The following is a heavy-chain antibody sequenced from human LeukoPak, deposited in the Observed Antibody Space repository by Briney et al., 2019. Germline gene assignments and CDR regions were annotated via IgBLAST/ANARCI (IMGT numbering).Heavy chain of an antibody. J-gene: IGHJ3*02. V-gene: IGHV3-9*01. D-gene: IGHD4-23*01. Sequence: GRSLRLSCAASGFTFDDYAMHWVRQAPGKGLEGVSGLSWNSGSIGYADPVKGRFTISRDNAKNSLYVKMNSLRAEDTALYYCAKDISYGGNSGAFDTWGPGTMVTVSP. CDR3: AKDISYGGNSGAFDT. CDR2: LSWNSGSI. CDR1: GFTFDDYA.